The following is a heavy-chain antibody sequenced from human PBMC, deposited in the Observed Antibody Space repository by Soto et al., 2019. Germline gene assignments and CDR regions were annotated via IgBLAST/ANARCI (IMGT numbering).Heavy chain of an antibody. CDR1: GDSVSSNSAA. J-gene: IGHJ6*03. CDR3: AGTTLLQWYYMDV. D-gene: IGHD1-7*01. Sequence: PSQTLSLTCAISGDSVSSNSAAWNWIRQSPSGGLEWLGRTYYRSRWYNDYAVSVRSRITINPDTSKNQFSLHLNSVTPEDTAVYYCAGTTLLQWYYMDVWGKGTTVTAP. V-gene: IGHV6-1*01. CDR2: TYYRSRWYN.